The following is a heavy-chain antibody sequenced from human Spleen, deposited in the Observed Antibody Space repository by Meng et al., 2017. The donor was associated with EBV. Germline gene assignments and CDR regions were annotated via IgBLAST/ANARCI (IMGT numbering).Heavy chain of an antibody. V-gene: IGHV4-30-4*01. CDR2: IYYTGTT. CDR1: GDSISSGCYH. J-gene: IGHJ4*02. CDR3: ARDSPVSHFDY. Sequence: QVSLPESGPRLVKPSQTLSLTCAVSGDSISSGCYHWNWIRQPPGKGLEWIGNIYYTGTTYYNPSLASRVTISVDTSKNQFSLKLTSVTAADTAVYYCARDSPVSHFDYWGQGTLVTVSS. D-gene: IGHD3-22*01.